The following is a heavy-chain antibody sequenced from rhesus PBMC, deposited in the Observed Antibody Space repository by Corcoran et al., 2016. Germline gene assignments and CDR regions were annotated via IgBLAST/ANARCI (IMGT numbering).Heavy chain of an antibody. Sequence: QVQLQESGPGLVKPSETLSLTCAVSGYSISRGYYWGWIRQPPGKGLEWIGSSYGSGGSNYLNPSLKSRVTRSVDTSKNQFSLKLSSVTAADTAVYYCARVGSSWSEWDTVGTEWYFDLWGPGTPITISS. D-gene: IGHD5-42*01. J-gene: IGHJ2*01. CDR1: GYSISRGYY. CDR3: ARVGSSWSEWDTVGTEWYFDL. V-gene: IGHV4S14*01. CDR2: SYGSGGSN.